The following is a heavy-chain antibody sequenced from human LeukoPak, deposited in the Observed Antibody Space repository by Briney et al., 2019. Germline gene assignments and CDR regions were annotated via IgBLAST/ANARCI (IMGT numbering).Heavy chain of an antibody. Sequence: ASAKVSCKASGYTFTNYHINWVRQAAGQGLEWMGWMNPNNGDSGYAQKFQGRVTITRDTSISTAYMELRSLRSDDTALYFCARTTSFTASGYDYWGQGTLVTVSS. V-gene: IGHV1-8*03. CDR2: MNPNNGDS. CDR1: GYTFTNYH. D-gene: IGHD6-25*01. CDR3: ARTTSFTASGYDY. J-gene: IGHJ4*02.